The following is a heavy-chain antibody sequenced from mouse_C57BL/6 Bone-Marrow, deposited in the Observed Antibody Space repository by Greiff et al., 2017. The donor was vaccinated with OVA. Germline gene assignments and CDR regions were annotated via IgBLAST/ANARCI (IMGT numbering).Heavy chain of an antibody. CDR2: INPNNGGT. CDR1: GYTFTDYY. V-gene: IGHV1-26*01. J-gene: IGHJ3*01. CDR3: ARSPFWYYGSSPWCAY. Sequence: EVQLQQSGPELVKPGASVKISCKASGYTFTDYYMNWVKQSHGKSLEWIGDINPNNGGTSYNQKFKGKATLTVDKSSSTAYMELRSLTSEDSAVYYCARSPFWYYGSSPWCAYWGQGTLVTVSA. D-gene: IGHD1-1*01.